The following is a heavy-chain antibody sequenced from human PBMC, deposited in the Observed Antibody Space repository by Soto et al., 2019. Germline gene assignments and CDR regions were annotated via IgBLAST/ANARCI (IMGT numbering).Heavy chain of an antibody. D-gene: IGHD3-9*01. J-gene: IGHJ6*02. Sequence: ASVKVSCKASGYTFTSYDINWVRQATGQGLEWMGWMNPNSGNTGYAQKFQGRVTMTRNTSISTAYMELSSLRSEDTAVYYCARVYLTRVLRYFDWTQPKSNYYGMDVWGQGTTVTVSS. CDR1: GYTFTSYD. V-gene: IGHV1-8*01. CDR3: ARVYLTRVLRYFDWTQPKSNYYGMDV. CDR2: MNPNSGNT.